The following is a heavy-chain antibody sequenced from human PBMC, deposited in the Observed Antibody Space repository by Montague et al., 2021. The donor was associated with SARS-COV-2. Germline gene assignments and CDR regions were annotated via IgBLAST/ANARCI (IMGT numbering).Heavy chain of an antibody. V-gene: IGHV4-34*01. CDR1: GGSFSGYY. CDR2: INHSGST. Sequence: SETLSLTCAVYGGSFSGYYWSWIRQPPGKGLEWIGEINHSGSTNYNPSLKSRVTISIDTSKNQFSLKLSSVTAADTAVYYCARARLDVAEPALGVRAYYYYYCMDVWGQGTLVTVSS. D-gene: IGHD2-2*01. CDR3: ARARLDVAEPALGVRAYYYYYCMDV. J-gene: IGHJ6*02.